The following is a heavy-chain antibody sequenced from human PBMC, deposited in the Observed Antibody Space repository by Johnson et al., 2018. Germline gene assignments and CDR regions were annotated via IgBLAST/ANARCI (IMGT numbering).Heavy chain of an antibody. CDR2: ISYDGSNK. J-gene: IGHJ1*01. CDR3: ARDNLNDYDSSAYYVGGYCQH. Sequence: QVQLVESGGGVVQPGRSLRLSCAASGFTFSSYAMHWVRQAPGKGLEWVAVISYDGSNKYYADSVKGRFTISRDNAKNTLYRQMNSLRAEETAVYYCARDNLNDYDSSAYYVGGYCQHWGRGTLVTVAS. V-gene: IGHV3-30-3*01. CDR1: GFTFSSYA. D-gene: IGHD3-22*01.